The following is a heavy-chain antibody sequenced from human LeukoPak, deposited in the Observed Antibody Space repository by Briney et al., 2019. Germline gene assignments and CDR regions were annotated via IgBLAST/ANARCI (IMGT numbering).Heavy chain of an antibody. CDR3: ARHGYNTPFDY. J-gene: IGHJ4*02. CDR1: GGSISSYY. Sequence: SETLSLTCTVSGGSISSYYWSWIRQPPGKGLEWIGYIYYSGSTNYNPSLKSRVTISVDTSKNQFSLKLSSVTAADTAVYYCARHGYNTPFDYWGLGTLVTVSS. V-gene: IGHV4-59*01. D-gene: IGHD5-24*01. CDR2: IYYSGST.